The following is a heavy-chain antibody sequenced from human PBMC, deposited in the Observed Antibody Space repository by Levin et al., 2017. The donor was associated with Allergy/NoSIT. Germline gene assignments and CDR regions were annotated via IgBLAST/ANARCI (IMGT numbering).Heavy chain of an antibody. CDR3: ARQDEGGQWLMPDAFDI. CDR2: IYYSGST. J-gene: IGHJ3*02. V-gene: IGHV4-39*01. CDR1: GGSISSSSYY. D-gene: IGHD6-19*01. Sequence: SETLSLTCTVSGGSISSSSYYWGWIRQPPGKGLEWIGSIYYSGSTYYNPSLKSRVTISVDTSKNQFSLKLSSVTAADTAVYYCARQDEGGQWLMPDAFDIWGQGTMVTVSS.